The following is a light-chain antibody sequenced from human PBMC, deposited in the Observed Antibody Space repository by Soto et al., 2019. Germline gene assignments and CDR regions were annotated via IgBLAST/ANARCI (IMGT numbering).Light chain of an antibody. J-gene: IGKJ1*01. CDR1: ESISSW. CDR3: QQYNSYTRT. Sequence: DIQMTQSPSTLSASVGDRVTITCRASESISSWLAWYQQKQGKVPKLLIYKASSLESGVPSRLSGSGSGTEFTLTISSLQPDDSATYYCQQYNSYTRTFGQGTKVDIX. CDR2: KAS. V-gene: IGKV1-5*03.